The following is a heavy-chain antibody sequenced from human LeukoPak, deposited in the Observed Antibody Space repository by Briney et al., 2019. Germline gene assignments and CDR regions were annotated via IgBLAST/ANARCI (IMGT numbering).Heavy chain of an antibody. CDR2: INPNSGGT. CDR1: GYTFTGYY. V-gene: IGHV1-2*02. Sequence: ASVKVSCKASGYTFTGYYMHWVRQAPGQRLEWMGWINPNSGGTNYAQKFQGRVTMTRDTSISTAYMELSRLRSDDTAVYYCARGGPAASGSYFLYYFDYWGQGTLVTVSS. CDR3: ARGGPAASGSYFLYYFDY. D-gene: IGHD1-26*01. J-gene: IGHJ4*02.